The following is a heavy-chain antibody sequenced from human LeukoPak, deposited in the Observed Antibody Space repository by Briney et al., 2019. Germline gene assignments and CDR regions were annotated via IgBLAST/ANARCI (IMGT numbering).Heavy chain of an antibody. D-gene: IGHD3-22*01. CDR3: AKGAHYYDSSGYCDY. V-gene: IGHV3-23*01. CDR2: IGGIGGST. CDR1: GFTISSYG. J-gene: IGHJ4*02. Sequence: AGTLTLTCAASGFTISSYGLNWVRMAQGKGQEWVSVIGGIGGSTYLADSVKGWFTISRDNSKNTLYLEMKSLRGEGTAVYYCAKGAHYYDSSGYCDYWGQGTLVTVSS.